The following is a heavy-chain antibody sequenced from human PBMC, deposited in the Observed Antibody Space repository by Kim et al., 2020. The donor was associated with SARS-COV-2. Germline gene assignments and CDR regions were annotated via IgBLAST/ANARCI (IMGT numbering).Heavy chain of an antibody. J-gene: IGHJ4*02. Sequence: SETLSLTCNVSGGSISNYYWSWIRQPAGRGLEWIGRIHSSGSTNYNPPLKSRLTMSIDTSRNQFSLELRSVTAADTAMYYCAREGSDWRAFDYWGQGTLVTVSS. CDR3: AREGSDWRAFDY. CDR1: GGSISNYY. D-gene: IGHD6-19*01. V-gene: IGHV4-4*07. CDR2: IHSSGST.